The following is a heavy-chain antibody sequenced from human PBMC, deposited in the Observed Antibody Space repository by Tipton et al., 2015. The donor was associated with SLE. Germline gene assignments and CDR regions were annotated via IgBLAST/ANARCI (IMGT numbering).Heavy chain of an antibody. CDR3: ARTIQFGPGD. CDR1: GGAFSGFY. J-gene: IGHJ4*02. CDR2: INHSGST. D-gene: IGHD5-24*01. Sequence: TLSLTCAVRGGAFSGFYWSWIRQPPGKGLEWIGEINHSGSTNYNTSLKGRVTMTVDTSKNQFSLKMSSVTAADTAVYYCARTIQFGPGDWGRGTLVTVSS. V-gene: IGHV4-34*01.